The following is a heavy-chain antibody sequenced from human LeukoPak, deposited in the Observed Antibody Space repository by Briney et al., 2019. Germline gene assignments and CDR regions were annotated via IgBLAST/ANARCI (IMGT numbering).Heavy chain of an antibody. CDR3: ARRSLRSAALDY. V-gene: IGHV3-7*01. CDR1: GFKFSSDW. Sequence: GSLRLSCAASGFKFSSDWMSWVRQAPGKGLEWVANIKEDGSEKYYVDSVKGRFTISRDNAKNALYLQLNSLRAEDTAVYYCARRSLRSAALDYCGQGTLVTVSS. CDR2: IKEDGSEK. D-gene: IGHD3-3*01. J-gene: IGHJ4*02.